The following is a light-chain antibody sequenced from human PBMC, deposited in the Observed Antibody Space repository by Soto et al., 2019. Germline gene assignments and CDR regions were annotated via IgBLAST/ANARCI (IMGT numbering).Light chain of an antibody. Sequence: EIVLTQSPATLSLSPGERATLSCRASQSVSSHLAWYQQRPGQAPRLLIYGASNRATGIPARFSGSGSGTDFTLTISSLEAEDFALYYCQQRTDWPMTFGQGTRLEIK. J-gene: IGKJ5*01. CDR3: QQRTDWPMT. CDR2: GAS. V-gene: IGKV3-11*01. CDR1: QSVSSH.